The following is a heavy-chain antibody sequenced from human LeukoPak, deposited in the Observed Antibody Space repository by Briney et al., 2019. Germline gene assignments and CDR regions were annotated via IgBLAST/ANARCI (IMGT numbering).Heavy chain of an antibody. CDR3: ARDPRGSSWMGIDY. CDR2: IYHSGST. J-gene: IGHJ4*02. Sequence: SETLSLTCAVSGGSISSSNWWSWVRQPPGKGLEWIGEIYHSGSTNYNPSLKSRVTISVDKSKNQFSLKLSSVTAADTAVYYCARDPRGSSWMGIDYWGQGTLVTVSS. V-gene: IGHV4-4*02. D-gene: IGHD6-13*01. CDR1: GGSISSSNW.